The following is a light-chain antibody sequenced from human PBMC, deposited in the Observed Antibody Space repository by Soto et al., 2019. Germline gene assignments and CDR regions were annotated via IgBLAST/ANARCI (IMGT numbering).Light chain of an antibody. CDR2: GAS. J-gene: IGKJ1*01. V-gene: IGKV3-20*01. Sequence: EIVLTQSPGTLSLAPGERAALSCRASQSVSGSYLAWYQQKPGQPPRLLIYGASTRAAGVPARFSGSGSGTEFTLTISSLQPDDFATYYCHQYNSYSPPASGQGTKVDI. CDR1: QSVSGSY. CDR3: HQYNSYSPPA.